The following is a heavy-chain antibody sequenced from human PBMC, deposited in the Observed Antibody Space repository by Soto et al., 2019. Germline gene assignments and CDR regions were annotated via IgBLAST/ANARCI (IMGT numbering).Heavy chain of an antibody. CDR2: IYPGDSDT. V-gene: IGHV5-51*01. D-gene: IGHD6-13*01. CDR3: ARSAGNAARFSEY. Sequence: GESLKISCNGSGYSFTSYWIGWVRQMPGEGLEWLGGIYPGDSDTRYSPSFQGQVTIFVDKSISTAYLQWSSLRASDSAMYYCARSAGNAARFSEYWGQGTLVTVSS. J-gene: IGHJ4*02. CDR1: GYSFTSYW.